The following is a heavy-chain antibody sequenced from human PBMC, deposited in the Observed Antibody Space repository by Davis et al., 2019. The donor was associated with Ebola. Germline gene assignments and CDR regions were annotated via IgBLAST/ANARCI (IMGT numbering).Heavy chain of an antibody. Sequence: GESLKISCAASGFPVSSNYMTWVRQAPGKGLEWVSIFYTAGTSYYVDSVKGRFTISRDNSKNTLYLQMNSLRAEDTAVYYCAKDGYSGYGYYFDYWGQGTPVTVSS. CDR2: FYTAGTS. CDR1: GFPVSSNY. D-gene: IGHD5-12*01. CDR3: AKDGYSGYGYYFDY. J-gene: IGHJ4*02. V-gene: IGHV3-53*01.